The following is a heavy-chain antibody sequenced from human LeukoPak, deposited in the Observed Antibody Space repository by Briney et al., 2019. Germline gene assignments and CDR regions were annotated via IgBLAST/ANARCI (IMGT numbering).Heavy chain of an antibody. D-gene: IGHD3-10*01. Sequence: PSETLSLTCTVSGGSISSSSYYWGWIRQPPGKGLEWIGSIYYSGSTYYNPSLKSRVTISVDTSKNQFSLKLSSVTAADTAVYYCAPQGSYYSHFDYWGQGTLVTVSS. CDR1: GGSISSSSYY. J-gene: IGHJ4*02. CDR3: APQGSYYSHFDY. V-gene: IGHV4-39*01. CDR2: IYYSGST.